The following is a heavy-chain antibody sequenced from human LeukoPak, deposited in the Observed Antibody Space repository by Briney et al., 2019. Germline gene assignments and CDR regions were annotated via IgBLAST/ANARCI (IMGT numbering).Heavy chain of an antibody. CDR3: ARDPARFGVKQQLVPRYFQH. J-gene: IGHJ1*01. CDR1: GFTFTNYV. Sequence: ESGGSLRLSCAASGFTFTNYVMTWVRQAPGKGLEWVSSISSSSSYIYYADSVKGRFTISRDNAKNSLYLQMNSLRAEDTAVYYCARDPARFGVKQQLVPRYFQHWGQGTLVTVSS. D-gene: IGHD6-13*01. V-gene: IGHV3-21*01. CDR2: ISSSSSYI.